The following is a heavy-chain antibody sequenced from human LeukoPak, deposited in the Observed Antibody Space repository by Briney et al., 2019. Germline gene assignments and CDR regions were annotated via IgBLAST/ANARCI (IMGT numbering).Heavy chain of an antibody. D-gene: IGHD3-10*02. CDR2: IYQRVSP. V-gene: IGHV4-59*01. J-gene: IGHJ4*02. CDR3: ARAELLCSPWIYY. Sequence: PSETLSLTCTVSVASISSYYWSWIRQPPGRGLECVYYIYQRVSPHYTPPLKSRVTISVYTSKNQFSLRLTPVTAAHTPVYYCARAELLCSPWIYYWGEGPLVTVS. CDR1: VASISSYY.